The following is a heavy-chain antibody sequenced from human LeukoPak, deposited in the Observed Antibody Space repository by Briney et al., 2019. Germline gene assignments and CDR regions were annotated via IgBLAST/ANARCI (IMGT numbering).Heavy chain of an antibody. CDR3: ARNIVATTNYDY. Sequence: ASMKVSCKASGYTFTGYYMHWVRRAPGQGLEWMGWINPNGGGTNYAQKFQGRVTLTWDTSISTAYMELSSLTSEDTAVYYCARNIVATTNYDYWGQGTLVTVSS. CDR2: INPNGGGT. V-gene: IGHV1-2*02. CDR1: GYTFTGYY. J-gene: IGHJ4*02. D-gene: IGHD5-12*01.